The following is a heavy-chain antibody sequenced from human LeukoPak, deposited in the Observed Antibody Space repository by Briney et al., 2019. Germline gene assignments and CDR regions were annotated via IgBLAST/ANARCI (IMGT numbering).Heavy chain of an antibody. CDR2: FDPEDGET. Sequence: GASVKASFKVSVYTLTELSMHWVRQAPGKGLEWMGGFDPEDGETIYAQKFQGRVTMTEDTSTDTAYMELSSLRSEDTAVYYCATDRYYDSSGYYPLDYWGQGTLVTVSS. D-gene: IGHD3-22*01. CDR3: ATDRYYDSSGYYPLDY. J-gene: IGHJ4*02. CDR1: VYTLTELS. V-gene: IGHV1-24*01.